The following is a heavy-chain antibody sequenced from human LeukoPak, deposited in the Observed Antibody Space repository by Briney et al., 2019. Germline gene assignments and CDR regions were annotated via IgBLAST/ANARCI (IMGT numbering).Heavy chain of an antibody. D-gene: IGHD3-22*01. CDR1: GGSISSGGYY. J-gene: IGHJ4*02. CDR2: IYYSGST. Sequence: PSQTLSLTCTVSGGSISSGGYYWSWIRQHPGKGLEWIGYIYYSGSTYYNPSLKSRVTISVDTSKNQFSLKLSSVTAADTAVYYCARVVRYYDSSGYSEGYFDYRGQGTLVTVSS. V-gene: IGHV4-31*03. CDR3: ARVVRYYDSSGYSEGYFDY.